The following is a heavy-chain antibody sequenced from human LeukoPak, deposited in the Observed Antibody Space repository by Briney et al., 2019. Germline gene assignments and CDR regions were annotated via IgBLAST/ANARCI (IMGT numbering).Heavy chain of an antibody. Sequence: PGRSLRLSCAASGFTFSSYAMHWVRQAPGKGLEWVAVISYDGSNKYYADSVKGRFTISRDNSKNTLYLQMNSLRAEDTAVYHCARDHEMGIADYWGQGTLVTVSS. CDR3: ARDHEMGIADY. CDR2: ISYDGSNK. V-gene: IGHV3-30*04. J-gene: IGHJ4*02. CDR1: GFTFSSYA. D-gene: IGHD6-13*01.